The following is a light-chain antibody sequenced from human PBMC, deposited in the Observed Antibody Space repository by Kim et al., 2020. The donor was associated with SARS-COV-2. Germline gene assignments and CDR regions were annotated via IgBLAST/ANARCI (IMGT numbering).Light chain of an antibody. CDR2: AVS. V-gene: IGLV2-8*01. Sequence: QSALTPSPSASGSPGQSVTISCTGTSSDVGGYNYVSWYQQHPGKAPKVMIYAVSKRPSGVPDRFSGSKSGNTASLTVSGLQAEDEADYYCSSFAGSNNVVFGGGTQLTVL. CDR1: SSDVGGYNY. J-gene: IGLJ2*01. CDR3: SSFAGSNNVV.